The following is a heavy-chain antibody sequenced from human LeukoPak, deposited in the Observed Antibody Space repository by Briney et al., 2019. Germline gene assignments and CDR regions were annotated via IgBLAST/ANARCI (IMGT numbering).Heavy chain of an antibody. J-gene: IGHJ4*02. Sequence: SETLSLTCTVSGGSISGWYWSWIRQPPGKGLEWIGYIYDNGNTNYNPSLKSRVTMSVDTSKNQFSLKLSSVTAADTAVYYCARLHPSMVRGVLDYWGQGTLVTVSS. V-gene: IGHV4-59*08. CDR3: ARLHPSMVRGVLDY. CDR1: GGSISGWY. CDR2: IYDNGNT. D-gene: IGHD3-10*01.